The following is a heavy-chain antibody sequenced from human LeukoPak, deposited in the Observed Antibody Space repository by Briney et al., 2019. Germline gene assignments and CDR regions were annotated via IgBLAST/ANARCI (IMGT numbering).Heavy chain of an antibody. Sequence: GGSLRLSCAASGFTFSSYAMSWVRQAPGKGLEWVSAISGSGGSTYYADSVKGRFTNSRDNSKNTLYLQMNSLRAEDTAVYYCAKGLSVVPAGMEPFDAFDIWGQGAMGHGSS. CDR3: AKGLSVVPAGMEPFDAFDI. J-gene: IGHJ3*02. CDR2: ISGSGGST. D-gene: IGHD2-2*01. CDR1: GFTFSSYA. V-gene: IGHV3-23*01.